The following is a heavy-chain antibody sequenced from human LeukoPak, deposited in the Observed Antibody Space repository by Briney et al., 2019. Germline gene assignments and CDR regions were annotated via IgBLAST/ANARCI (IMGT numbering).Heavy chain of an antibody. J-gene: IGHJ4*02. D-gene: IGHD2-8*01. Sequence: GGSLRLSCAASGFTSSNYNMNWVRRAPGKGLEWVSSISSSSSYIYYADSVKGRFTISRDNANNSLYLQMNSLRAEDTTVYYCARHDGGGYYCIDDWGQGTLVTVSS. CDR2: ISSSSSYI. V-gene: IGHV3-21*01. CDR3: ARHDGGGYYCIDD. CDR1: GFTSSNYN.